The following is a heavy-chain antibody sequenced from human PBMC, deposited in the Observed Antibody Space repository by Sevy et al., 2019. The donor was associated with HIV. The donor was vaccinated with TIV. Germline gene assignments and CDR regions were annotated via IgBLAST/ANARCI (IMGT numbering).Heavy chain of an antibody. CDR1: GFIFNSQD. J-gene: IGHJ6*02. V-gene: IGHV3-30*02. D-gene: IGHD3-9*01. Sequence: GGSLRLSCLASGFIFNSQDMHWVRQTPGKGLEWVAFIRYDGNDKYYVDSVKGRFTISRDKSKNTLYLQMNSLRAGESGIYYCGKEGYVYIWTGHGDGGMDVWGQGTTVTVSS. CDR3: GKEGYVYIWTGHGDGGMDV. CDR2: IRYDGNDK.